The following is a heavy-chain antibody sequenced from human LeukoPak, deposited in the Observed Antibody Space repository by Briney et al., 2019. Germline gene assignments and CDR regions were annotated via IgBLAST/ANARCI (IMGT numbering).Heavy chain of an antibody. Sequence: GGSLRLSCAVTGFTVTNNYMTWVRQAPGKGLEWVSYISSSGSTIYYADSVKGRFTISRDNAKNSLYLQMNSLRAEDTAVYYCARGEYSDYYDSSGYYYWGQGTLVTVSS. D-gene: IGHD3-22*01. J-gene: IGHJ4*02. V-gene: IGHV3-11*01. CDR1: GFTVTNNY. CDR3: ARGEYSDYYDSSGYYY. CDR2: ISSSGSTI.